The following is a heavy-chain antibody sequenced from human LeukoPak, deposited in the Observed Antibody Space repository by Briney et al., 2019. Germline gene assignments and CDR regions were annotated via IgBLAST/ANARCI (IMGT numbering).Heavy chain of an antibody. V-gene: IGHV1-2*02. CDR1: GYTFTSYD. J-gene: IGHJ4*02. CDR2: INPNSGGT. CDR3: ARVHSYSSSWSVDY. D-gene: IGHD6-13*01. Sequence: ASVKVSCKASGYTFTSYDINWVRQATGQRLEWMGWINPNSGGTNYAQKFQGRVTMTRDTSISTAYMELSRLRSDGTAVYYCARVHSYSSSWSVDYWGQGTLVTVSS.